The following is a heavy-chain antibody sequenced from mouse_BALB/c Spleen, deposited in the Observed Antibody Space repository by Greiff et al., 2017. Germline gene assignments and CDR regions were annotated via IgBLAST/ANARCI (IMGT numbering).Heavy chain of an antibody. D-gene: IGHD2-1*01. CDR3: ARGGIYSRPFDY. Sequence: VHVKQSGPSLVKPSQTLSLTCSVTGDSITSGYWNWIRKFPGNKLEYMGYISYSGSTYYNPSLKSRISITRDTSKNQYYLQLNSVTTEDTATYYCARGGIYSRPFDYWGQGTTLTVSS. CDR2: ISYSGST. CDR1: GDSITSGY. J-gene: IGHJ2*01. V-gene: IGHV3-8*02.